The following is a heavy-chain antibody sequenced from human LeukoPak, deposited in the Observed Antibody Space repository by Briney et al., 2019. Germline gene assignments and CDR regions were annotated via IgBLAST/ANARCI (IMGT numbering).Heavy chain of an antibody. CDR1: GYTFTSYD. J-gene: IGHJ4*02. CDR3: ASPIFGLGSDHDY. CDR2: MNPNSGNT. Sequence: RASVKVSCKASGYTFTSYDINWVRQATGQGLEWIGWMNPNSGNTGYAQKFQGRVTMTRDTSISTAYMELSRLRSDDTAVYYCASPIFGLGSDHDYWGQGTLVTVSS. D-gene: IGHD3-10*01. V-gene: IGHV1-8*01.